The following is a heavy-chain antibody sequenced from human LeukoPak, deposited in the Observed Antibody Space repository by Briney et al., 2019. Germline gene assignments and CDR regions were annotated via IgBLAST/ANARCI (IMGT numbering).Heavy chain of an antibody. CDR1: GYTFTDFY. CDR2: INPNSGGT. Sequence: ASVKVSCKASGYTFTDFYMLWVRQAPGQGLEWMGWINPNSGGTDYAQKFQGRVTMTRDTSTSTAYMELSRLRSDDTAVYYCARDSSSWYYYYGMDVWGQGTTVTVSS. V-gene: IGHV1-2*02. CDR3: ARDSSSWYYYYGMDV. D-gene: IGHD6-13*01. J-gene: IGHJ6*02.